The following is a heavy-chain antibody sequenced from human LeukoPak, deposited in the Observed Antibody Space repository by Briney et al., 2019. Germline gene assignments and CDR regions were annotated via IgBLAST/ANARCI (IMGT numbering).Heavy chain of an antibody. CDR1: CYSISSGNY. V-gene: IGHV4-38-2*01. CDR2: IYHSGST. CDR3: ARVRSSWYQFDY. Sequence: RASETLSLTCAVSCYSISSGNYWGWIRQPPGKGLEWIGNIYHSGSTYYNPSLKSRVTISIDTSKNQFFLKLSSVTAADTAVYYCARVRSSWYQFDYWGQGTLVTVSS. J-gene: IGHJ4*02. D-gene: IGHD6-13*01.